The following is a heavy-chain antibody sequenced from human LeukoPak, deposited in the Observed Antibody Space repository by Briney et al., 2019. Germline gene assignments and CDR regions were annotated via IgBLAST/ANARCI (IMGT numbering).Heavy chain of an antibody. J-gene: IGHJ4*02. V-gene: IGHV1-2*04. D-gene: IGHD5-24*01. Sequence: ASVKVSCKASGFTFTGYYIHWVRRAPGQGLEWMGWINLNSGGTNYAQKFQGWVTMTRDTSITTAYMELRSLRSDDTAVYYCARVREMATIRGGFFDYWGQGTLVTVSS. CDR2: INLNSGGT. CDR3: ARVREMATIRGGFFDY. CDR1: GFTFTGYY.